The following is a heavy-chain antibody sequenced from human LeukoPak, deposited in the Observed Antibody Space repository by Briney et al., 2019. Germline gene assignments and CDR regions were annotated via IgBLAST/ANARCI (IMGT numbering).Heavy chain of an antibody. D-gene: IGHD1-26*01. CDR2: IYHRGST. Sequence: PSETLSLTCTVSGHSISSGYYWGWIRQPPGKGLEWIGSIYHRGSTYYSPSLKSRVTMSVDTSKKQFSLKLSSVTAADTAVYYCARVRGSSGSYEYYHYMDVWGKGTTVTISS. V-gene: IGHV4-38-2*02. CDR3: ARVRGSSGSYEYYHYMDV. CDR1: GHSISSGYY. J-gene: IGHJ6*03.